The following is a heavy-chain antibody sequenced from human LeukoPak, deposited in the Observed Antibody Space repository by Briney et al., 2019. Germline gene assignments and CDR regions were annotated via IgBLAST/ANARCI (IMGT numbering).Heavy chain of an antibody. Sequence: ASVKVSCKASGYTFTGYYMHWVRHAPGQGLEWMGWINPNSGGTNYAQKFQGRVTMTRDTSISTAYMELSRLRSDDTAVYYCASNSNSGYYYYYMDVWAKGTRSPSP. CDR3: ASNSNSGYYYYYMDV. D-gene: IGHD4-11*01. CDR1: GYTFTGYY. J-gene: IGHJ6*03. V-gene: IGHV1-2*02. CDR2: INPNSGGT.